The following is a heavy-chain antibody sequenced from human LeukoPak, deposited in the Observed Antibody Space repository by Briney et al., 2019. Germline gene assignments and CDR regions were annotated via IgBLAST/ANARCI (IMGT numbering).Heavy chain of an antibody. V-gene: IGHV3-64*04. D-gene: IGHD3-10*01. CDR3: ARGYYGSDAFDI. CDR2: ISRNGGST. Sequence: PGGSLRLSCSASGFTFSSFAMHWVRQAPGKGLEYVAAISRNGGSTYYADSVKGRFTISRDNAKNSLYLQMNSLRVEDTAVYYCARGYYGSDAFDIWGQGTMVTVSS. J-gene: IGHJ3*02. CDR1: GFTFSSFA.